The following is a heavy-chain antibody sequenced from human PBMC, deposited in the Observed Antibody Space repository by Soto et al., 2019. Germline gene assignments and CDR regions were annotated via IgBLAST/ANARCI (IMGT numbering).Heavy chain of an antibody. CDR3: GRGRSGQIVVFY. CDR1: GYTLTGHY. CDR2: IVPESGAT. V-gene: IGHV1-2*02. D-gene: IGHD1-26*01. J-gene: IGHJ4*02. Sequence: GASVKVSCKASGYTLTGHYIHLVRQAPEQGPEWMGEIVPESGATRYAQGFQGRVTMTRDMSITTVYMELNNLSPDDTAVYYCGRGRSGQIVVFYWGQGTPVTVSS.